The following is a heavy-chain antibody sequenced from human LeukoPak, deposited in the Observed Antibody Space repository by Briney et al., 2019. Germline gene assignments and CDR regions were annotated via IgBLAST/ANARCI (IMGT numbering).Heavy chain of an antibody. D-gene: IGHD4-17*01. CDR1: GFTFSHFY. J-gene: IGHJ3*02. V-gene: IGHV3-11*01. Sequence: GGSLRLSCAASGFTFSHFYMSWIRQAPGKGLEWVSYISDRGDIIFYADSVRGRFTISRDNAKNSVYLQMNNLRPEDTAVYFCASRRTVTSTDPHTFDIWGQGTMVTVSS. CDR3: ASRRTVTSTDPHTFDI. CDR2: ISDRGDII.